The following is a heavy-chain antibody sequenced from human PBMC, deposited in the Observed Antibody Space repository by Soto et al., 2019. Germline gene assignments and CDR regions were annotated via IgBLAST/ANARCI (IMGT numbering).Heavy chain of an antibody. CDR3: ARGSGLERYYYYGMDV. V-gene: IGHV4-34*01. CDR1: GGSFSGYY. CDR2: INHSGST. D-gene: IGHD3-3*01. Sequence: SETLSLTWAVYGGSFSGYYWSWIRQPPGKGLEWIGEINHSGSTNYNPSLKSRVTISVDTSKNQFSLKLSSVTAADTAVYYCARGSGLERYYYYGMDVWGQGTTVTVSS. J-gene: IGHJ6*02.